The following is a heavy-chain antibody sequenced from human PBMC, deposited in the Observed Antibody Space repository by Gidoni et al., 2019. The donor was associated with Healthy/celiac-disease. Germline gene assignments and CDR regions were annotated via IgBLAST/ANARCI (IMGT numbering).Heavy chain of an antibody. J-gene: IGHJ6*02. CDR3: ARTQGGNYRSAVYYYGMDV. CDR2: IDWDDDK. V-gene: IGHV2-70*01. CDR1: GFSLSTSGMC. Sequence: QVTLRESGPALVKPTQTLTLTCTFSGFSLSTSGMCVSWIRQPPGKALEWLALIDWDDDKYYSTSLKTRLTISKDTSKNQVVLTMTNMDPVDTATYYCARTQGGNYRSAVYYYGMDVWGQGTTVTVSS. D-gene: IGHD4-4*01.